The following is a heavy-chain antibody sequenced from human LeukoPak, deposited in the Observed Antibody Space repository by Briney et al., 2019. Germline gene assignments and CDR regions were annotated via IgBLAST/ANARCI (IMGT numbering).Heavy chain of an antibody. D-gene: IGHD6-19*01. J-gene: IGHJ5*02. CDR2: INVRGDAT. Sequence: GGSLRLSCAASGFTFDSFAFTWVRQAPGRGLEWVSAINVRGDATFYAESVRGRFTISRDNSKNTLYLQMNSLGAEDTALYYCAKDYRYGSAWGPGTLVVVSS. V-gene: IGHV3-23*01. CDR3: AKDYRYGSA. CDR1: GFTFDSFA.